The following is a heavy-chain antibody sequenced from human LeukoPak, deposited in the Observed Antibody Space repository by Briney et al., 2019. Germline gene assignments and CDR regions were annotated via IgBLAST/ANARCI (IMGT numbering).Heavy chain of an antibody. CDR2: INHSGST. CDR1: GGSFSGYY. V-gene: IGHV4-34*01. J-gene: IGHJ4*02. CDR3: ARGRTSDFDY. Sequence: KPSETPSLTLAVYGGSFSGYYWGWIPQPPRKGLEWIGEINHSGSTNYNPSLKSRVTISVDTSKNQFSLKLSSVTAADTAVYCCARGRTSDFDYWGQGTLVTVSS. D-gene: IGHD1-1*01.